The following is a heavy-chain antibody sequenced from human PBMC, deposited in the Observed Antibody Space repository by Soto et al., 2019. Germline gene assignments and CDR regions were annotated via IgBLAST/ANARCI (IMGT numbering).Heavy chain of an antibody. Sequence: QVQLVQSGAEVKKPGASVKVSCKASGYTFISFGISWVRQAPGQGLEWMGWISAYNGNTNYAQKLQGRVTMTTDTSTSTAYMALRSLRSDDTAVYYCARDLDDYVWGSYPSPDAFDIWCQGTMVTVSS. CDR2: ISAYNGNT. CDR1: GYTFISFG. J-gene: IGHJ3*02. CDR3: ARDLDDYVWGSYPSPDAFDI. V-gene: IGHV1-18*01. D-gene: IGHD3-16*02.